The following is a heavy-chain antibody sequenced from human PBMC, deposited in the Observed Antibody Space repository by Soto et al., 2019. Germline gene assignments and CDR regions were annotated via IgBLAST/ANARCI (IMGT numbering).Heavy chain of an antibody. D-gene: IGHD3-10*01. CDR2: IRSKAHGGTT. Sequence: GGSLRLSCTASGFTFGDYAMSWVRQAPGKGLEWVGFIRSKAHGGTTKYAASVTGRFTISRDDSKSIAYLQMNSLKTEDTAVYYCTFLWFGELSPAWFDPWGQGTLVTVSS. CDR1: GFTFGDYA. V-gene: IGHV3-49*04. CDR3: TFLWFGELSPAWFDP. J-gene: IGHJ5*02.